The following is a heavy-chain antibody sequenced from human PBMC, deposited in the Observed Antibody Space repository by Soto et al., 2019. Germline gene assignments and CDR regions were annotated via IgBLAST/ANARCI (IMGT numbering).Heavy chain of an antibody. CDR3: AFAYYDILTGFDY. D-gene: IGHD3-9*01. J-gene: IGHJ4*02. CDR1: GGSVSSGSYY. V-gene: IGHV4-61*01. CDR2: IYYSGST. Sequence: QVQLQESGPGLVKPSETLSLTCTVSGGSVSSGSYYWSWIRQPPGKGLEWIGYIYYSGSTNYNPSLKSRVTISVDTSKNQFSLKLSSVTAADTAVYYCAFAYYDILTGFDYWGQGTLVIVSS.